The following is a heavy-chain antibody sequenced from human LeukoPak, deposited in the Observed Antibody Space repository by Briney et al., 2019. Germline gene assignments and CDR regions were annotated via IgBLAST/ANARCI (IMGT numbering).Heavy chain of an antibody. V-gene: IGHV3-11*04. Sequence: GGSLRLSCTASGLSFSDYYMSWIRQAPGKGLEWVSYISSSGTTIYYADVKGRFTISRDNAKNSLYLHMNSLRAEDTAVYYCARALPSSRYYFDYWGQGTLVTVSS. J-gene: IGHJ4*02. CDR3: ARALPSSRYYFDY. D-gene: IGHD6-13*01. CDR2: ISSSGTTI. CDR1: GLSFSDYY.